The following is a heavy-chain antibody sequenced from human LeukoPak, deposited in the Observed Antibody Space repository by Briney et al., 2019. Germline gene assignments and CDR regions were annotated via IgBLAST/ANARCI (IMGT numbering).Heavy chain of an antibody. CDR3: ARFQNEYYYDSSGYYPRTDFDY. D-gene: IGHD3-22*01. CDR2: INHSGST. CDR1: GGSFSGYY. Sequence: SETLSLTCAVYGGSFSGYYWSWIRQPPGKGLEWIGEINHSGSTNYNPSLKSRVTISVDTSKNQFSLKLSSVTAADTAVYYCARFQNEYYYDSSGYYPRTDFDYWGLGTLVTVSS. V-gene: IGHV4-34*01. J-gene: IGHJ4*02.